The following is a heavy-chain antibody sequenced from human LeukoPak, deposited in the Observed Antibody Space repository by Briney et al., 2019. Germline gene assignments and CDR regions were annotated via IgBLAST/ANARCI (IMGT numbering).Heavy chain of an antibody. J-gene: IGHJ4*02. Sequence: PGGSLRLSCAASGFTFSSSWMAWVRQAPGKGSEWVANIKQDGSEKYYVDSVKGRFTISRDNAKDSLYLQMNSLRAEDTALYYCAKDTTGILDYWGQGTLVTVSS. CDR3: AKDTTGILDY. CDR1: GFTFSSSW. D-gene: IGHD2-21*02. CDR2: IKQDGSEK. V-gene: IGHV3-7*01.